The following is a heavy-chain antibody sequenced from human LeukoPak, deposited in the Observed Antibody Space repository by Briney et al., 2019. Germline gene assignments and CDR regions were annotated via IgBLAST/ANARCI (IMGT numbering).Heavy chain of an antibody. CDR1: GDSMSSGGYL. Sequence: SETLSLTCSVSGDSMSSGGYLWTWIRQNPGKGLEWIGYIFYNGGVYYSPSLQSRLTISVDTSQKQLSLKMSSVTAADTAVYFCARLTCTGSSCSGGGAFDVWGQGTVVTVSS. CDR2: IFYNGGV. J-gene: IGHJ3*01. CDR3: ARLTCTGSSCSGGGAFDV. D-gene: IGHD2-2*01. V-gene: IGHV4-31*03.